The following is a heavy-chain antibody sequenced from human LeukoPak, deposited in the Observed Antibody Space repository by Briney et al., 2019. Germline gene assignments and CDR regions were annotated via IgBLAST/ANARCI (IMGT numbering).Heavy chain of an antibody. CDR3: ARLSDGYNDY. CDR1: GYTFGNYW. J-gene: IGHJ4*02. D-gene: IGHD5-24*01. CDR2: IYPGDSDT. Sequence: SEESLKISCQGSGYTFGNYWIAWVRQMPGKGLESMGIIYPGDSDTRYSPSFQGQVTFSADKSISTAYQQWSSLKASDTAMYYCARLSDGYNDYWGQGTLVTVSS. V-gene: IGHV5-51*01.